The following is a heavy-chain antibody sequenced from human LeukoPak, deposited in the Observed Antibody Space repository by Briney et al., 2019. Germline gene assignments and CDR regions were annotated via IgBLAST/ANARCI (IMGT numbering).Heavy chain of an antibody. Sequence: SETLSLTCTVSGGSISSSSYYWGWIRQPPGKGLEWIGYIYYSGSTYYNPSLKSRVTMSVDTSKNQFSLKLSSVTAADTAVYYCARVSYDYVWGSYLPFDYWGQGTLVTVSS. CDR3: ARVSYDYVWGSYLPFDY. D-gene: IGHD3-16*02. J-gene: IGHJ4*02. CDR2: IYYSGST. V-gene: IGHV4-30-4*08. CDR1: GGSISSSSYY.